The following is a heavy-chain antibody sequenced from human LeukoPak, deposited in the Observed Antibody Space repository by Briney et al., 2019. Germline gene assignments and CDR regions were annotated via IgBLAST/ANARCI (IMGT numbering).Heavy chain of an antibody. D-gene: IGHD6-19*01. Sequence: GSLRLSCAASGFTFSSYEMNWVRQAPGKGLEWVSGISNTGGSTYYPDSVKGRFTISRDNSKNMLYLQMNSLRAEDTALYYCAKTPFGYSSGWCDYWGQGTLVTVSS. CDR2: ISNTGGST. CDR3: AKTPFGYSSGWCDY. CDR1: GFTFSSYE. J-gene: IGHJ4*02. V-gene: IGHV3-23*01.